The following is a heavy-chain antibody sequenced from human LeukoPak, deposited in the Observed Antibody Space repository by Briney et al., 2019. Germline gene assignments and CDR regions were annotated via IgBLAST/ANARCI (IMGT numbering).Heavy chain of an antibody. CDR2: ISGTGGAT. CDR3: VKDPRDTYGTNWFVS. Sequence: GGSLRLSCVASGFSFGNYAMSWVRQAPGKGLQWVSQISGTGGATWYAGFARDRFTISRDNSKKTLHLQMSGLRVEDTAMYYCVKDPRDTYGTNWFVSWGQGTLLIVSS. CDR1: GFSFGNYA. D-gene: IGHD2-21*01. J-gene: IGHJ5*01. V-gene: IGHV3-23*01.